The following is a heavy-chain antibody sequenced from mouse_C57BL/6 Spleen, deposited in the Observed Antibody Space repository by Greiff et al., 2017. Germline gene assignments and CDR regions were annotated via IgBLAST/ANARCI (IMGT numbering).Heavy chain of an antibody. CDR1: GYTFTSYW. CDR2: IHPNSGST. CDR3: ARWLRDAMDY. Sequence: QVQLQQPGAELVKPGASVQLSCKASGYTFTSYWMHWVKQRPGQGLEWIGMIHPNSGSTNYNEKFKSKATLTVDKSSSTAYMQLSSLTSEDSAVYYCARWLRDAMDYWGQGTSVTVSS. D-gene: IGHD2-2*01. V-gene: IGHV1-64*01. J-gene: IGHJ4*01.